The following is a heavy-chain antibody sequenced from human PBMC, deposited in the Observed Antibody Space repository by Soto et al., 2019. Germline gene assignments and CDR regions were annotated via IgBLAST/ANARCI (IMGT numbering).Heavy chain of an antibody. J-gene: IGHJ4*02. CDR2: IYYSGST. CDR1: WGSSSNIGGC. D-gene: IGHD3-3*01. V-gene: IGHV4-39*01. CDR3: ARGHPRNYDFWSGYFRQIDY. Sequence: SETLCVTWSVAWGSSSNIGGCRGWNRQPPGKGLEWIGSIYYSGSTYYNPSLKSRVTISVDTSKNQFSLKLRSVTAADTAVYYCARGHPRNYDFWSGYFRQIDYWGQGTLVAVSS.